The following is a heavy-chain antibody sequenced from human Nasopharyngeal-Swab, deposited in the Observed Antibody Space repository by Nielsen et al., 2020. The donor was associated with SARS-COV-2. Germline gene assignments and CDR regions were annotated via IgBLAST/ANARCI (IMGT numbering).Heavy chain of an antibody. V-gene: IGHV3-48*02. CDR1: GFTFSIYS. D-gene: IGHD2-15*01. Sequence: GESLKISCATSGFTFSIYSMNWVRQAPGKGLEWFSYISSSGGTMYYTDSVKGRFTISRDNVKHSLFLQMNSLRDDDTAVYYCARRYCSAGSCMPGDCWGQGTLVTVSS. J-gene: IGHJ4*02. CDR2: ISSSGGTM. CDR3: ARRYCSAGSCMPGDC.